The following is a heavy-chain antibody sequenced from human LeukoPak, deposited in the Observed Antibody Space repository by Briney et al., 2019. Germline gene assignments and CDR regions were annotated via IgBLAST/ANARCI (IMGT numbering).Heavy chain of an antibody. V-gene: IGHV1-18*01. CDR2: ISAYNGNT. CDR1: GYTFTSYG. Sequence: GASVKVSCKASGYTFTSYGISWVRQAPGQGLEWMGWISAYNGNTNYAQKFQGRVTITADKSTSTAYMELSSLRSDDTAVYYCARGAHGVYGDNSFDFWGQGTLLTVSS. J-gene: IGHJ4*02. CDR3: ARGAHGVYGDNSFDF. D-gene: IGHD4-23*01.